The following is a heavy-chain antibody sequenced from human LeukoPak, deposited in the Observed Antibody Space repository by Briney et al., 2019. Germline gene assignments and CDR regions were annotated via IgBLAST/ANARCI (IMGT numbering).Heavy chain of an antibody. CDR1: GGSISSYY. V-gene: IGHV4-59*01. D-gene: IGHD3-22*01. CDR2: IYYSGST. CDR3: ARFSTDDSSGYYEYYFDY. Sequence: SETLSLTCTVSGGSISSYYWSWIRQPPGKGLEWIGYIYYSGSTNYNPSLKSRVTISVDTSKNQFSLKLSSVTAADTAVYYCARFSTDDSSGYYEYYFDYWGQGTLVTVSS. J-gene: IGHJ4*02.